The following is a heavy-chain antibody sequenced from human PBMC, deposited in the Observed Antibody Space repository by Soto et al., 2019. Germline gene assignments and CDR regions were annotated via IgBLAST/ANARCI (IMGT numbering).Heavy chain of an antibody. D-gene: IGHD6-13*01. V-gene: IGHV4-34*01. CDR2: INHSGST. CDR3: AREGIAAPY. J-gene: IGHJ4*02. Sequence: SETLSLTCAVYGGSFSGYYWSWTRQPPGKGLEWIGEINHSGSTNYNPSLKSRVTISVDTSKNQFSLKLSSVTAADTAVYYCAREGIAAPYWGQGTLVTVS. CDR1: GGSFSGYY.